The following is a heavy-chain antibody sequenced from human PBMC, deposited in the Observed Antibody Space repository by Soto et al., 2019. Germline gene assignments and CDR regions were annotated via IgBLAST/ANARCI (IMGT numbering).Heavy chain of an antibody. CDR3: ARTGESSTTCLEY. J-gene: IGHJ4*02. D-gene: IGHD2-2*01. V-gene: IGHV3-23*01. CDR1: GFTFSSYA. Sequence: PGGSLRLSCAASGFTFSSYAMSWVRQAPGKGLEWVSAISGSGGSTYYADSVKGRFTISRDNSKNTLYLQMNSLKTEDTAVYFCARTGESSTTCLEYWGQGTLVTVSS. CDR2: ISGSGGST.